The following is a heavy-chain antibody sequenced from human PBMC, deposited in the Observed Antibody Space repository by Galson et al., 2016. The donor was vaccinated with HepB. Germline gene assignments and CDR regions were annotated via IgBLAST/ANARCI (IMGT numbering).Heavy chain of an antibody. V-gene: IGHV3-21*01. CDR2: ISDTSSHT. Sequence: ASGSTFSGYAMNWVRQAPGKGLEWVSYISDTSSHTYYAESVKGRFTISRDNAKNSLYLQMNSLRVEDTAVYYCASDDFKLARCAGMDVWGQGTTVTVSS. D-gene: IGHD3-3*02. CDR1: GSTFSGYA. J-gene: IGHJ6*02. CDR3: ASDDFKLARCAGMDV.